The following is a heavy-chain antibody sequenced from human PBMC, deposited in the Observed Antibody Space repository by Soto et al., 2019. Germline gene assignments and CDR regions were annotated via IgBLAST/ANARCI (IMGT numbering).Heavy chain of an antibody. CDR1: GFTFSDYY. D-gene: IGHD6-13*01. CDR3: ASLAWGGIAAAHSNFDY. CDR2: ISSSSSYT. Sequence: GGSLRLSCAASGFTFSDYYMSWIRQAPGKGLEWVSYISSSSSYTNYADSVKGRFTISRDNAKNSLYLQMNSLRAEDTAVYYCASLAWGGIAAAHSNFDYWGQGTLVTVSS. J-gene: IGHJ4*02. V-gene: IGHV3-11*03.